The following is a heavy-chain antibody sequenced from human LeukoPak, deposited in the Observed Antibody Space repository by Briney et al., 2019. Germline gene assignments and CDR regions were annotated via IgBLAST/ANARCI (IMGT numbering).Heavy chain of an antibody. D-gene: IGHD6-19*01. CDR1: GYSFSTHW. Sequence: GESLKISCKGSGYSFSTHWIGWVRQMPGKGLEWMGIIYPGDSDTRYSPSFQGQVTISADKSISTAYLQWSSLKASDTAMYYCARGSAVSGKDFDYWGEGTLVTVS. CDR2: IYPGDSDT. V-gene: IGHV5-51*01. J-gene: IGHJ4*02. CDR3: ARGSAVSGKDFDY.